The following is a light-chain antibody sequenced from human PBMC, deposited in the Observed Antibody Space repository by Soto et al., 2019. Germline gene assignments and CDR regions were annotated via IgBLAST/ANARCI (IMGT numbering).Light chain of an antibody. V-gene: IGKV3-20*01. CDR3: QQYGSSSFT. J-gene: IGKJ2*01. CDR1: HSVASTY. CDR2: GAS. Sequence: EIVLTQSPATLSLSPGEGATLSCRASHSVASTYLAWYQQKPGLAPRLIIYGASNRASGTPDRFSGGGSGTDFTLTFSRLEPEDFAVYYCQQYGSSSFTFGQGTKLEIK.